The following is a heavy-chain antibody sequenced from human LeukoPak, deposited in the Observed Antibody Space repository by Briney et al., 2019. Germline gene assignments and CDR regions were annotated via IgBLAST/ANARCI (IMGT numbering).Heavy chain of an antibody. D-gene: IGHD3-10*01. Sequence: GGSLRLSCAASGFIFTNYNLNWVRQAPGKGLEWISSISGGSTYIYYADSVRGRFTISRDNAKNSLYLQMNSLRAEDTAVYYCARDEGLLWFGDREFYYYFDYWGQGTLVTVSS. J-gene: IGHJ4*02. CDR3: ARDEGLLWFGDREFYYYFDY. CDR1: GFIFTNYN. V-gene: IGHV3-21*01. CDR2: ISGGSTYI.